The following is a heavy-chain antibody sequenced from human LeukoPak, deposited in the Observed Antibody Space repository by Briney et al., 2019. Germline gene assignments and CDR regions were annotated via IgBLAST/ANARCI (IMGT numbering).Heavy chain of an antibody. Sequence: GGSLRLSCAASGFTFSTYAMSWVRQAPGKGLEWVSVIYSGGTTYYADSVKGRFTLSRDNSKNTLYLQMNSLRAEDTAVYYCARWGSGSYHFFDYWGQGTLVTVSS. CDR1: GFTFSTYA. J-gene: IGHJ4*02. CDR2: IYSGGTT. CDR3: ARWGSGSYHFFDY. D-gene: IGHD1-26*01. V-gene: IGHV3-53*01.